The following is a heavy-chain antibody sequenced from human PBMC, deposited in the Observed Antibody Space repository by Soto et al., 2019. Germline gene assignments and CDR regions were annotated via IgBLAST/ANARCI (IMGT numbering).Heavy chain of an antibody. Sequence: SVKVSCKASGGTISSYAICWVRQAPGQGLEWMGGIIPIFGTANYAQKFQGRVTITADESTSTAYMELSSLRSEDTAVYYCASTTSTVTTYYYYYGMDVWGQGTTVTVSS. CDR2: IIPIFGTA. CDR1: GGTISSYA. V-gene: IGHV1-69*13. D-gene: IGHD4-17*01. J-gene: IGHJ6*02. CDR3: ASTTSTVTTYYYYYGMDV.